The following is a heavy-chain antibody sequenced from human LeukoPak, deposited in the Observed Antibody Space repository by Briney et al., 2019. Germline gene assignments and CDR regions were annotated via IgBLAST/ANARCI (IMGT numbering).Heavy chain of an antibody. CDR2: ISSSGSTI. CDR3: VRDYGGSSPFDY. D-gene: IGHD4-23*01. J-gene: IGHJ4*02. Sequence: GGSLRLSCASSGFTFNSYEMHWVRQARGKGLEWVSYISSSGSTIYYADSVKGRFTISRDNAKNSLYLQMNSLRAEDTAVYYCVRDYGGSSPFDYWGQGTLVTVSS. CDR1: GFTFNSYE. V-gene: IGHV3-48*03.